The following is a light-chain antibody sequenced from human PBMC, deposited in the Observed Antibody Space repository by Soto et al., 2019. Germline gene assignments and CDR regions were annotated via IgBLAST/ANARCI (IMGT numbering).Light chain of an antibody. CDR1: QSVTNY. J-gene: IGKJ1*01. CDR3: QQRLNWPPG. V-gene: IGKV3-11*01. Sequence: TLSLSPGERATLSCRASQSVTNYIAWYQQRPGQAPRLLTYDASNRATGVPARFSGSGSGTDFTLTISDLEPADFGLYYCQQRLNWPPGFGQGTKVDIK. CDR2: DAS.